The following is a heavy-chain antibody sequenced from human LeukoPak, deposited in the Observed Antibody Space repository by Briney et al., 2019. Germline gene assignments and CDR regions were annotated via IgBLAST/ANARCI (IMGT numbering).Heavy chain of an antibody. CDR3: ARDLIGYSYGYYNYGMDV. Sequence: GGSLRLSCAASGFTFSSYSMNWVRQAPGKGLEWVSSISSSSSYIYYADSVKGRSTISRDNAKNSLYLQMNSLRAEDTAVYYCARDLIGYSYGYYNYGMDVWGQGTTVTVSS. CDR1: GFTFSSYS. D-gene: IGHD5-18*01. CDR2: ISSSSSYI. V-gene: IGHV3-21*01. J-gene: IGHJ6*02.